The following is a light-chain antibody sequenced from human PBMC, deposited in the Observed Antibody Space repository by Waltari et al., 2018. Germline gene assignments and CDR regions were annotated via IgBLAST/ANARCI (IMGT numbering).Light chain of an antibody. CDR1: QSVSSN. V-gene: IGKV3-15*01. CDR3: QQYNNWPLT. J-gene: IGKJ4*01. Sequence: EIVMTQSPGTLSVSPGERATLSCRASQSVSSNLAWYQQKPGQAPRLLIYGASTRATGIPARFSGSGSGTEFTLTISSLQSEDFAVYYCQQYNNWPLTFGGGTKVEIK. CDR2: GAS.